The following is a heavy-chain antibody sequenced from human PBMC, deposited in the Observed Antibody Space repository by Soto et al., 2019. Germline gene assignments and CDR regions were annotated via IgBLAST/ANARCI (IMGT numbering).Heavy chain of an antibody. D-gene: IGHD3-10*01. Sequence: GGSLKLSCAVSGFTFSDYYMSWIRQAPGKGLEWVSYITASGRHTDYADSVKGRFTISRDNAKNSLYLQMNSLRVEDTAVYYCVRDEYYNDRDTYYGANYWGQGALVTVSS. CDR1: GFTFSDYY. CDR2: ITASGRHT. J-gene: IGHJ4*02. CDR3: VRDEYYNDRDTYYGANY. V-gene: IGHV3-11*06.